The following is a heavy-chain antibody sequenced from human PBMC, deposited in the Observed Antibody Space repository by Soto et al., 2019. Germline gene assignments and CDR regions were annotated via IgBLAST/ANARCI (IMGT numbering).Heavy chain of an antibody. V-gene: IGHV3-23*01. CDR1: GFTFSSYA. CDR2: ISGGGDGA. D-gene: IGHD2-15*01. J-gene: IGHJ3*02. Sequence: EVQLLESGGGLVQPGGSLRLSCAASGFTFSSYAMSWVRQAPGKGREWVSTISGGGDGAYYADSVKGHFTISRDNSKNPLYLQMNSLRAEDTAIYYCAKKGLGSLKTYCSGSGCHYAFDIWGQGTMVTVSS. CDR3: AKKGLGSLKTYCSGSGCHYAFDI.